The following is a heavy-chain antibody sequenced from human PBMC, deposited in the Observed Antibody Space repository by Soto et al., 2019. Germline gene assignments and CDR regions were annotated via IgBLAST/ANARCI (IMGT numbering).Heavy chain of an antibody. CDR1: GGSISSYY. Sequence: QVQLQESGPGLVKPSETLSLTCTVSGGSISSYYWSWIRQPPGKGLEWIGYIYYSGSTNYNPSLKSLVTISVDTSKNHSSLKLNSMTAADTAVYYCARHNYGSGSTYFDYWGQGTLVTVSS. CDR2: IYYSGST. CDR3: ARHNYGSGSTYFDY. J-gene: IGHJ4*02. V-gene: IGHV4-59*08. D-gene: IGHD3-10*01.